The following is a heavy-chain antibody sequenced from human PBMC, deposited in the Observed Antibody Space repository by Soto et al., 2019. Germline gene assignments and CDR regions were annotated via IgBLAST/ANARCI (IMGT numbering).Heavy chain of an antibody. CDR3: TTAGGYKEAFDI. Sequence: GGSLRLSCAASGFTFSNAWMSWVRQAPGKGLAWVGRIKSKTDGGTTDYAAPVKGRFTISRDDSKNTLYLQMNSLKTEDTAVYYCTTAGGYKEAFDIWGQGTMVTGSS. J-gene: IGHJ3*02. CDR2: IKSKTDGGTT. D-gene: IGHD5-18*01. V-gene: IGHV3-15*01. CDR1: GFTFSNAW.